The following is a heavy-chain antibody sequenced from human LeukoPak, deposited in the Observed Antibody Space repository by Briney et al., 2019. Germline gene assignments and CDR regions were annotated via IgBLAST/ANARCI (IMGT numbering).Heavy chain of an antibody. D-gene: IGHD2-2*01. CDR3: ARLGRSGVPAAMSSFWFDP. CDR2: ISRSSNYI. Sequence: PGGSLRLSCSASGFTFTTYDMTWVRQAPGEGLEWVSTISRSSNYIYYADSVKGRFTISRDNAKNSLYLQMNSLRAEDTAVYYCARLGRSGVPAAMSSFWFDPWGQGTLVTVSS. CDR1: GFTFTTYD. V-gene: IGHV3-21*01. J-gene: IGHJ5*02.